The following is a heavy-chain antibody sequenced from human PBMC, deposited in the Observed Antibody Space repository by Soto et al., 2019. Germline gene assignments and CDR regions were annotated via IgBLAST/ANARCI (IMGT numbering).Heavy chain of an antibody. D-gene: IGHD3-3*01. V-gene: IGHV4-31*03. CDR2: IYYSGST. J-gene: IGHJ6*02. Sequence: SETLSLTCTVSGGSISSGGYYWSWIRQHPGKGLEWIGYIYYSGSTYYNPSLKSRVTISVDTSKNQFSLKLSSVTAADTAVYYCARDPYYDFWSGYYDRPYYYGMDVWGQGTTVTVSS. CDR3: ARDPYYDFWSGYYDRPYYYGMDV. CDR1: GGSISSGGYY.